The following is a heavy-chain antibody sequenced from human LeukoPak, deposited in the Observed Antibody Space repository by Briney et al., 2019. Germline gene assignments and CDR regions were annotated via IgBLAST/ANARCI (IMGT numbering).Heavy chain of an antibody. J-gene: IGHJ4*02. CDR2: LHTSGST. D-gene: IGHD2-15*01. V-gene: IGHV4-4*07. CDR1: GVSLKNYY. CDR3: ARHVAPDMDYFDY. Sequence: SETLSLTCAVSGVSLKNYYWSWIRQSAEKGLEWIGRLHTSGSTTYNPSLKSRVTMSVDTSKNQFSLKVTSVTAADTAVYHCARHVAPDMDYFDYWGQGTLVTVSS.